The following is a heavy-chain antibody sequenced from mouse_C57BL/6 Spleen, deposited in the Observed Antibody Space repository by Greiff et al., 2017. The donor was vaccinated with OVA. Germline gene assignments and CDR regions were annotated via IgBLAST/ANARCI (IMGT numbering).Heavy chain of an antibody. Sequence: EVQLQQSGPELVKPGASVKISCKASGYTFTDYYMNWVKQSHGKSLEWIGDINPNNGGTSYNQKFKGKATLTVDKSSSTAYMELRSLTSEDSAVYYCARGEGAWGWIAMDYWGQGTSVTVSS. CDR3: ARGEGAWGWIAMDY. J-gene: IGHJ4*01. CDR1: GYTFTDYY. CDR2: INPNNGGT. V-gene: IGHV1-26*01. D-gene: IGHD1-1*02.